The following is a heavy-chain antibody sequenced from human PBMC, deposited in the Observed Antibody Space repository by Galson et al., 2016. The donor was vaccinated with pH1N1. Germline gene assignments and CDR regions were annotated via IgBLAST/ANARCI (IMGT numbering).Heavy chain of an antibody. Sequence: SVKVSCKASGYTFSNYGISWVRQAPGQGLEWMGWISAYDGNTEYAQKFQGRLTMTTDTSATTAHMQLRSLRSDDTAVYYCAKSRVPIVTDYHYRHGMDVWGPGTSVSVAS. J-gene: IGHJ6*02. D-gene: IGHD4-11*01. V-gene: IGHV1-18*01. CDR1: GYTFSNYG. CDR3: AKSRVPIVTDYHYRHGMDV. CDR2: ISAYDGNT.